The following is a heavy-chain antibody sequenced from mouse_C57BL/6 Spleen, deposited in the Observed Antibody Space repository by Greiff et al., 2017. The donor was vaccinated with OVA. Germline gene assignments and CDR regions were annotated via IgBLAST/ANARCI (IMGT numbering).Heavy chain of an antibody. V-gene: IGHV14-2*01. CDR3: ARDDDDRGDLDY. D-gene: IGHD2-4*01. CDR1: GFNIQDYY. CDR2: IDPEAGAT. Sequence: EVHLVESGAELVKPGASVKLSCTASGFNIQDYYMHWVKQRTEQSLEWIGRIDPEAGATIYAPKFPGKATITADTSSNTAYLQLSSLTSEGTAVYYCARDDDDRGDLDYWGQGTTLTGAS. J-gene: IGHJ2*01.